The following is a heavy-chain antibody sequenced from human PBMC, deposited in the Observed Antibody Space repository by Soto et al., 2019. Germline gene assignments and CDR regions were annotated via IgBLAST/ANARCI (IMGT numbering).Heavy chain of an antibody. D-gene: IGHD3-16*01. V-gene: IGHV4-59*01. CDR2: IYYSGST. J-gene: IGHJ5*02. CDR3: ARDGGRVPRDWFDP. CDR1: GGSISSYY. Sequence: SETLSLTCTVSGGSISSYYWSWIRQPPGKGLEWIGYIYYSGSTNYNPSLKSRVTISVDTSKNQFSLKLSSVTAADTAVYYCARDGGRVPRDWFDPWGQGTLVTVSS.